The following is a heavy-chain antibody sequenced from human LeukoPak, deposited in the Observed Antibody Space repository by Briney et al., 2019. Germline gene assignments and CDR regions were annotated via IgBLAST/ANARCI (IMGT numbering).Heavy chain of an antibody. CDR2: IYHSGST. J-gene: IGHJ4*02. CDR1: GGSISSSNW. V-gene: IGHV4-4*02. D-gene: IGHD4-17*01. Sequence: PSGTLSLTCAVSGGSISSSNWWSWVRQPPGKGLEWIGEIYHSGSTNYNPSLKSRVTISVDTSKNQFSLKLSSVTAADTAVYYCARGDSIYGDSPPDYWGQGTLVTVSS. CDR3: ARGDSIYGDSPPDY.